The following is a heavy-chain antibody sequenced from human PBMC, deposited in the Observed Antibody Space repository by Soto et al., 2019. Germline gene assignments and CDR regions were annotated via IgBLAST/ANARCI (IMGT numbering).Heavy chain of an antibody. CDR2: IYYSGST. CDR3: ALDSGDRIGYVRMFDH. Sequence: SETLSLTCTVSGGSISSYYWSWIRQPPGKGLEWIGYIYYSGSTNYNPALKSRVTISVDTSKSQFSLKLSSVTAADTAVYYCALDSGDRIGYVRMFDHWGQGTLVTVSS. CDR1: GGSISSYY. D-gene: IGHD3-16*01. J-gene: IGHJ4*02. V-gene: IGHV4-59*03.